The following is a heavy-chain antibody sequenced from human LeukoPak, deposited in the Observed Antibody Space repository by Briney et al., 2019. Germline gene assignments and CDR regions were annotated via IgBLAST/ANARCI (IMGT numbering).Heavy chain of an antibody. CDR1: GYSISSGYY. V-gene: IGHV4-38-2*02. J-gene: IGHJ4*02. CDR3: ARVTGYMIEDYFDY. CDR2: IYHSGST. Sequence: SETLSLTCTVSGYSISSGYYWGWIRQPPGKGLEWIGSIYHSGSTYYNPSLKSRVTISVDTSKNQFSLKLSSVTAADTAVYYCARVTGYMIEDYFDYWGQGTQVTVSS. D-gene: IGHD3-22*01.